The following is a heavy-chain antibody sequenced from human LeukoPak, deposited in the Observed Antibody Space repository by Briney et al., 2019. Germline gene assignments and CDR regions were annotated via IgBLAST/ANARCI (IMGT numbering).Heavy chain of an antibody. CDR1: GGSFSGYY. CDR2: INHSGST. CDR3: ARHHPTWDGHDAFDI. Sequence: ASETLSLTCAVYGGSFSGYYWSWIRQPPGKGLEWIGEINHSGSTNYNPSLKSRVTISVDTSKNQFSLKLSSVTAADTAVYYCARHHPTWDGHDAFDIWGQGTMVTVSS. D-gene: IGHD1-14*01. V-gene: IGHV4-34*01. J-gene: IGHJ3*02.